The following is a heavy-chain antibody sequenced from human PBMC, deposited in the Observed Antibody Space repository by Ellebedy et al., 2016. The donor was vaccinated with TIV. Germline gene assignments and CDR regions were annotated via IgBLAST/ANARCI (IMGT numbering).Heavy chain of an antibody. CDR3: ARMYSSSCYPDY. V-gene: IGHV3-23*05. Sequence: PGGSLRLSCAASGFTFSSYPMCWVRQAPGKGLEWVSTIDGCSISIYYVDSVKGRFTISRDNSKNTLYLQMNSLRAEDTAVYYCARMYSSSCYPDYWGQGTQVTVSS. CDR2: IDGCSISI. CDR1: GFTFSSYP. J-gene: IGHJ4*02. D-gene: IGHD6-13*01.